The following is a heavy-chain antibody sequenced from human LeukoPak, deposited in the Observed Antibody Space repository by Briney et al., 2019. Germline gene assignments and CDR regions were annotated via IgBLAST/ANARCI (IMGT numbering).Heavy chain of an antibody. CDR1: GYTFTTYT. J-gene: IGHJ4*02. V-gene: IGHV1-3*01. D-gene: IGHD5-12*01. CDR3: ASSRGYDVGGYFDY. Sequence: ASVKVSCKASGYTFTTYTIHWVRPAPGQRLEGMGWINAGNDNTKYSQKFQDRVTITRDTSASTAYMELSSLRSEDTAMYYCASSRGYDVGGYFDYWGQGTLVTVSS. CDR2: INAGNDNT.